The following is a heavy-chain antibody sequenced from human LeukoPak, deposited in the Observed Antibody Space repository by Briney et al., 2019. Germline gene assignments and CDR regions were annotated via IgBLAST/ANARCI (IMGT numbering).Heavy chain of an antibody. CDR1: GFTFSSYG. Sequence: GGSLRLSCAASGFTFSSYGMHWVRQAPGKGLEWVAFIRYDGSNKYYADPVKGRFTISRDNSKNTLYLQMNSLRAEDTAVYYCAKDDPDAFDIWGQGTMVTVSS. CDR2: IRYDGSNK. V-gene: IGHV3-30*02. CDR3: AKDDPDAFDI. J-gene: IGHJ3*02.